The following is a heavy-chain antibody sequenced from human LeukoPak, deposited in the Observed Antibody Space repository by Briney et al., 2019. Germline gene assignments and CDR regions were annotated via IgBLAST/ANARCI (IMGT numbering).Heavy chain of an antibody. CDR3: VREGSWTGFFDY. CDR1: GFTFSSHL. D-gene: IGHD6-13*01. Sequence: GGSLRLSCAASGFTFSSHLMHWVRQAPGKGLVWVSRISSDGTYTNYADSVRGRFTISRDNAKNTLYLQMNSLRAEDTGVYYCVREGSWTGFFDYWGQGTLVTVSS. J-gene: IGHJ4*02. CDR2: ISSDGTYT. V-gene: IGHV3-74*01.